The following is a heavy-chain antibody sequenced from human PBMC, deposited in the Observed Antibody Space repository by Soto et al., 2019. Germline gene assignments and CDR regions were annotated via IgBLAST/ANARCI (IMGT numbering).Heavy chain of an antibody. J-gene: IGHJ5*02. CDR1: GGSISSGDYY. CDR3: ARERPDGARLDP. CDR2: IYYSGST. Sequence: SETLSLTCTVSGGSISSGDYYWSWIRQPPGKGLEWIGYIYYSGSTYYSPSLKSRVTISADTSKNQFSLKLSSVTAADTAVYYCARERPDGARLDPWGQGTLVTVSS. V-gene: IGHV4-30-4*01. D-gene: IGHD6-6*01.